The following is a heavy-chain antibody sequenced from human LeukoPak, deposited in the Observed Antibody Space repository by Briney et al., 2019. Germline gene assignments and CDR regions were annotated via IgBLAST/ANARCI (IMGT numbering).Heavy chain of an antibody. V-gene: IGHV3-30*02. J-gene: IGHJ5*02. Sequence: PGGSLRLSCAASGFTFSSYGMHWVRQAPGKGLEWVAFIRYDGSNKYYADSVKGRFTISRDDSKNTLYLQMNSLRAEDTAVYYCAKDSGDGIAAAGMTWGQGTLVTVSS. CDR1: GFTFSSYG. CDR2: IRYDGSNK. CDR3: AKDSGDGIAAAGMT. D-gene: IGHD6-13*01.